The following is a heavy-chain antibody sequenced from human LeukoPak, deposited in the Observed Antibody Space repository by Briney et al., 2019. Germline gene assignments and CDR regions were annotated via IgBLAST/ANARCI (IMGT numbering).Heavy chain of an antibody. V-gene: IGHV1-8*01. D-gene: IGHD6-13*01. CDR1: GYTFTSYD. CDR2: MNPNSGNT. Sequence: GASVKVSCKASGYTFTSYDINWVRQATGQGLEWMGWMNPNSGNTDYAQKFQGRVTMTRNTSISTAYMELSSLRSEDTAVYYCARHIAAAGRTFDYWGQGTLVTVSS. CDR3: ARHIAAAGRTFDY. J-gene: IGHJ4*02.